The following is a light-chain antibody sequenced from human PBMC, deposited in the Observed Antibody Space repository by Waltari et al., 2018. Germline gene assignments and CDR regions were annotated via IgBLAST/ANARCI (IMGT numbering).Light chain of an antibody. CDR3: QRYNSYPIT. J-gene: IGKJ3*01. CDR2: EAT. V-gene: IGKV1-5*03. Sequence: DIQMTQSPSTLSASVGDRVTITSRASQGIGSWLGWYQQKPGKAPKLLIYEATSLESGVPARFSASGSGTEFTLTISSLHPDDFATYYCQRYNSYPITFGPGTKVDI. CDR1: QGIGSW.